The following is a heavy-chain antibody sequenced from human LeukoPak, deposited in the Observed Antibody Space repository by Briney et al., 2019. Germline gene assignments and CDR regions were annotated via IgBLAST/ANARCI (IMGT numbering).Heavy chain of an antibody. CDR3: ARHSGSYLPVDY. Sequence: SETLSLTCTVSGGSISSYYWSWIRQPPGKGLEWIGYIYYSGSTNYNPSLKSRVTISVDTSKNQFSLKLSSVTAADTAVYYCARHSGSYLPVDYWGQGTLVTVSS. V-gene: IGHV4-59*08. CDR1: GGSISSYY. CDR2: IYYSGST. J-gene: IGHJ4*02. D-gene: IGHD1-26*01.